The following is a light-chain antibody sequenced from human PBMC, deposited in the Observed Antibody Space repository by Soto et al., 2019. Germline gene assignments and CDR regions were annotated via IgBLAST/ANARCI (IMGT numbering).Light chain of an antibody. J-gene: IGLJ3*02. Sequence: QSALTQPASVSGSPGQSIIISCTGTSSDVGSYNFVSWYQQHPGKAPKLMIYEVSKRPSGVSNRFSGSKSGNTASLTISGLHPEDEADYYCCSYAGNSGVFGGGTKLTVL. CDR1: SSDVGSYNF. CDR2: EVS. V-gene: IGLV2-23*02. CDR3: CSYAGNSGV.